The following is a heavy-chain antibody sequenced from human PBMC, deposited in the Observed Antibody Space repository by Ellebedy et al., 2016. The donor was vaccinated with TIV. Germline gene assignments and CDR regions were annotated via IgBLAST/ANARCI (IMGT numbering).Heavy chain of an antibody. CDR2: ISWHSGTI. Sequence: PGGSLRLSCAASGFMFADYAMHWVRHAPGKGLEWVSGISWHSGTIGYADSVKGRFTISRDNSKNTLYLQMNSLRAEDTAVYFCGTVATTFDYWGQGTLVTVSS. J-gene: IGHJ4*02. V-gene: IGHV3-9*01. CDR1: GFMFADYA. CDR3: GTVATTFDY. D-gene: IGHD5-24*01.